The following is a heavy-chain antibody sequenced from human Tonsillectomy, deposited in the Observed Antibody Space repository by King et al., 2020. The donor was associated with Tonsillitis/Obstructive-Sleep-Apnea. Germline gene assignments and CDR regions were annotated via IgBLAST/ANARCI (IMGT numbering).Heavy chain of an antibody. CDR1: GFTFNTYA. CDR2: ISYDGSNN. Sequence: VQLVESGGGVVQPGRSLRLSCAASGFTFNTYAIHWVRQAPGKGLEWVALISYDGSNNYYADSVKGRFTLSRDNSNNTLYLQMNSLRAEDTAVYYCARDHDYGAHVDYWGQGTLVTVSS. J-gene: IGHJ4*02. V-gene: IGHV3-30*04. D-gene: IGHD4-17*01. CDR3: ARDHDYGAHVDY.